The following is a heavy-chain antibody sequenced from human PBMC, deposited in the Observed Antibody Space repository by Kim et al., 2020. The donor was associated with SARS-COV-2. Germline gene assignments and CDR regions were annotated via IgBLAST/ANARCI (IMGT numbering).Heavy chain of an antibody. J-gene: IGHJ4*01. D-gene: IGHD6-6*01. Sequence: GGSLRLSCTTSGFTFGDYAMSWVRQAPGKGLEWVGFIRSNSYGGTTEYAASVKGRFILSRDDSKSIAYLQMNSLKTEDTAVYYCTSIKYSEGWPIPFFD. CDR2: IRSNSYGGTT. V-gene: IGHV3-49*04. CDR3: TSIKYSEGWPIPFFD. CDR1: GFTFGDYA.